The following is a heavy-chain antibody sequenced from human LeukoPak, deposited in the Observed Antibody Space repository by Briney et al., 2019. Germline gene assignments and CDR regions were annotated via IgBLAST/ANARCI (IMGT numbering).Heavy chain of an antibody. Sequence: GGSLRLSCAASGFTFSSYSMNWVRQAPGKGLEWLSAISSSGGYIYYADSVRGRFTISRDNAKNSLYLQMNSLRPEDTALYYCTKDSVAMVTTSDYWGQGTLVTVSS. V-gene: IGHV3-21*04. CDR2: ISSSGGYI. CDR3: TKDSVAMVTTSDY. D-gene: IGHD5-18*01. J-gene: IGHJ4*02. CDR1: GFTFSSYS.